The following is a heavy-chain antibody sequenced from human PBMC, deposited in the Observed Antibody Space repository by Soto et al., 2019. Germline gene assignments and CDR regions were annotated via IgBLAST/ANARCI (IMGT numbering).Heavy chain of an antibody. V-gene: IGHV3-23*01. CDR3: AKDRLGGNFDY. CDR1: GFTFSDYY. CDR2: ISGSGSSI. J-gene: IGHJ4*02. Sequence: GGSLRLSCAASGFTFSDYYMSWIRQAPGKGLEWVSTISGSGSSIYYADSVKGRFTISRDNSKNTLYLQMNSLRVEDTAVYYCAKDRLGGNFDYWGQGTQVTVSS.